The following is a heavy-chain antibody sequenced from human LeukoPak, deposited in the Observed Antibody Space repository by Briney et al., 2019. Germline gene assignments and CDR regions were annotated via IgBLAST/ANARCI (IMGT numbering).Heavy chain of an antibody. CDR2: ISYDGSNK. CDR3: AKDLEYDYGSGSHWYYLDY. V-gene: IGHV3-30-3*01. Sequence: HPGGSLRLSCAASGFTFSSYAMPWVRQAPGKGLEWVAVISYDGSNKYYADSVKGRFTISRDNAKNSVYLQMNSLRAEDTAVYYCAKDLEYDYGSGSHWYYLDYWGQGTLVTVSS. J-gene: IGHJ4*02. D-gene: IGHD3-10*01. CDR1: GFTFSSYA.